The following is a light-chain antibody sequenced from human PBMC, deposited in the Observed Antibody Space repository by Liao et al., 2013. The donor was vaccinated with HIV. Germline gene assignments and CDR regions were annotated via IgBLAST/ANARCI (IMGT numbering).Light chain of an antibody. J-gene: IGLJ3*02. CDR1: ALPKRY. CDR3: QSADSSGTYWV. Sequence: YELTQPPSVSVSPGQTARITCSGDALPKRYAYWYQQKPGQAPVLVIYKDNERPSGIPERFSGSSSGTTVTLTISGVQAEDEADYYCQSADSSGTYWVFGGGTKLTVL. CDR2: KDN. V-gene: IGLV3-25*03.